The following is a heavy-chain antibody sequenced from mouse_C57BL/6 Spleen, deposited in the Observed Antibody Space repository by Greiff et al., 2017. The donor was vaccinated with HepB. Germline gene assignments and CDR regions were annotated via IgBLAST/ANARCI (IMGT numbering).Heavy chain of an antibody. J-gene: IGHJ4*01. CDR1: GYTFTRYG. Sequence: QVQLQQSGAELARPGASVKLSCKASGYTFTRYGLSWVKQRTGQGLEWIGEIYPRSGNPYYNQKFKGKATLTADKSSSTAYMELRSLTTEDSAVYCGARTDDDDGDYYDMDDWGQGTSGTVSS. D-gene: IGHD2-4*01. CDR3: ARTDDDDGDYYDMDD. V-gene: IGHV1-81*01. CDR2: IYPRSGNP.